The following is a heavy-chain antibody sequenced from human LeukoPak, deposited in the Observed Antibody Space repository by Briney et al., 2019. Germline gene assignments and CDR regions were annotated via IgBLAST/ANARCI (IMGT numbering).Heavy chain of an antibody. CDR3: ARGDDQTHYYYYHMDV. CDR1: GGTFSSYT. Sequence: GASVKVSCKASGGTFSSYTISWVRQAPGQGLEWMGRIIPILGIANYAQKFQGRVTITADKSTSTAYMELSSLRSEDTAVYYCARGDDQTHYYYYHMDVWGKGTTVTVSS. J-gene: IGHJ6*03. CDR2: IIPILGIA. D-gene: IGHD3-10*01. V-gene: IGHV1-69*02.